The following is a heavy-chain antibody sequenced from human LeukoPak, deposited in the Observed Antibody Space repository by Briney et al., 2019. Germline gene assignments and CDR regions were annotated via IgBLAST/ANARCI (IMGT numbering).Heavy chain of an antibody. J-gene: IGHJ4*02. CDR2: INPNSGGT. CDR3: ARDYGGSSPFDY. V-gene: IGHV1-2*02. CDR1: GYTFTGYY. D-gene: IGHD4-23*01. Sequence: ASVKVSCKASGYTFTGYYMHWVRQAPGQGLGWMGWINPNSGGTNYAQKFQGRVTMTRDTSISTAYMELSRLRSDDTAVYYCARDYGGSSPFDYWGQGTLVTVSS.